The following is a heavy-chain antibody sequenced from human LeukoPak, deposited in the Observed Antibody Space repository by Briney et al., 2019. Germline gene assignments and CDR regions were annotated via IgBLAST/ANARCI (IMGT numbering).Heavy chain of an antibody. Sequence: PGGSLRLSCAASGFTFSSYSMNWVRQAPGKGLEWVSYISSSGSTIYYADSVKGRFTISRDNAKNSLYLQMNSLRAEDTAVYYCAKDSYDTSIWGQGTLVTVSA. CDR3: AKDSYDTSI. J-gene: IGHJ4*02. CDR2: ISSSGSTI. D-gene: IGHD3-22*01. V-gene: IGHV3-48*04. CDR1: GFTFSSYS.